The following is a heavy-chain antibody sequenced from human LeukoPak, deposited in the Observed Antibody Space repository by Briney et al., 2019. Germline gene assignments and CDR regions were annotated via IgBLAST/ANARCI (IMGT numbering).Heavy chain of an antibody. CDR2: IYYSGST. Sequence: SETLSLTCTVSGGSISSYYWSWIRQPPGKGLVWIGYIYYSGSTNYNPSLKSRVTISVDTSKNQFSLKLSSVTAADTAVYYCARQNGRWLQFFDYWGQGTLVTVSS. CDR1: GGSISSYY. J-gene: IGHJ4*02. CDR3: ARQNGRWLQFFDY. V-gene: IGHV4-59*08. D-gene: IGHD5-24*01.